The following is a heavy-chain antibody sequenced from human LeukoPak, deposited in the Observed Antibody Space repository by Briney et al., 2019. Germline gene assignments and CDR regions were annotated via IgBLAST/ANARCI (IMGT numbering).Heavy chain of an antibody. Sequence: SETLSLTCTVSGGSISSYYWSWIRQPAGKGLEWIGRIYTSGSTNYNPSLKSRVTISVDTSNNQFSLRLNSVTAADTAVYYCARIGLGSSEDYWGQGTLVTVSS. CDR2: IYTSGST. CDR1: GGSISSYY. D-gene: IGHD2-2*01. CDR3: ARIGLGSSEDY. V-gene: IGHV4-4*07. J-gene: IGHJ4*02.